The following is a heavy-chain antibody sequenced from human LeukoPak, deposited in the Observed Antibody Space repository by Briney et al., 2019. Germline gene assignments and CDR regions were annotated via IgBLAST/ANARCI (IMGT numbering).Heavy chain of an antibody. V-gene: IGHV3-7*01. D-gene: IGHD3-10*01. Sequence: GGSLRLSCAASGFTFSSYWMSWVRQAPGKGLEWVANIKQDGSEKYYVDSVKGRFTISRDNAKNSLYLQMNSLRAEDTAVYYCALLWFGELSPADFDYWGQGTLVTVSS. CDR3: ALLWFGELSPADFDY. CDR1: GFTFSSYW. CDR2: IKQDGSEK. J-gene: IGHJ4*02.